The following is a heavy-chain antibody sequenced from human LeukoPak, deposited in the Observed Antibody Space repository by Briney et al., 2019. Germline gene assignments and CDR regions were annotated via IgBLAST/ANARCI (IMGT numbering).Heavy chain of an antibody. J-gene: IGHJ6*02. Sequence: GASVKVSCKASGYTFTSYGISWVRQAPGQGLEWMGWISAYNGNTNYAQKLQGRVTMTTDTSTSTAHMELRSLRSDDTAVYYCARAPFLEWLKSFEGMDVWGQGTTVTVSS. CDR1: GYTFTSYG. D-gene: IGHD3-3*02. V-gene: IGHV1-18*01. CDR2: ISAYNGNT. CDR3: ARAPFLEWLKSFEGMDV.